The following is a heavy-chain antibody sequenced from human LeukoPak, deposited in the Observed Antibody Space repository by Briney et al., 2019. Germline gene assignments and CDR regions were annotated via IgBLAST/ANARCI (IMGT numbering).Heavy chain of an antibody. CDR2: ISYDGSNK. D-gene: IGHD3-22*01. CDR1: GFTFSSYA. Sequence: PGRSLRLSCAASGFTFSSYAMHWVRQAPGKGLEWVAVISYDGSNKYYADSVKGRFTISRDNSKNTLYLQMNSLRAEDTAVYYRAKDYYDSSGYYYYYYYGMDVWGQGTTVTVSS. CDR3: AKDYYDSSGYYYYYYYGMDV. V-gene: IGHV3-30-3*01. J-gene: IGHJ6*02.